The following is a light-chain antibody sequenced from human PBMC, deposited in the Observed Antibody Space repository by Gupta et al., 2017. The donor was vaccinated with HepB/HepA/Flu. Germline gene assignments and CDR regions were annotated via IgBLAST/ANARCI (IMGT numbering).Light chain of an antibody. V-gene: IGLV1-40*01. CDR3: QSYDSSLSGHVV. J-gene: IGLJ2*01. CDR1: SSNIGAGYD. CDR2: GNS. Sequence: QSVLTQQPSVSGAPGQRLTISCPGSSSNIGAGYDLHWYQQLPGTAPKLLISGNSNRPSGVPDRFSGSKAGTSAALAITGLQAEDEADYYCQSYDSSLSGHVVFGGGTKLTVL.